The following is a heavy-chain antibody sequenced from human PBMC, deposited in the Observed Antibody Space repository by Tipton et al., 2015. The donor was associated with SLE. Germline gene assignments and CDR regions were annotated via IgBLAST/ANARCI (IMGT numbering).Heavy chain of an antibody. CDR2: IYYSGST. CDR1: GGSISSYY. J-gene: IGHJ2*01. CDR3: ARDPAPYSSPSEYFDL. D-gene: IGHD6-6*01. V-gene: IGHV4-59*01. Sequence: TLSLTCTVSGGSISSYYWSWIRQPPGKGLEWIGYIYYSGSTNYNPSLKSRATISVDTSKNQFSLELSSVTAADTAVYYCARDPAPYSSPSEYFDLWGRGTLVTVSS.